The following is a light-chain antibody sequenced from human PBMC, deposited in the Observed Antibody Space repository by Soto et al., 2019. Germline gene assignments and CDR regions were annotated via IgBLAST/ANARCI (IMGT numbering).Light chain of an antibody. CDR2: EVS. V-gene: IGLV2-14*03. CDR3: SSYTSTSTLYV. J-gene: IGLJ1*01. Sequence: QSVLTQPASVSGSPGQSITISCTGTSSDVGGYNYVSWHQQHPGKAPILIIYEVSNRPSGISNRFSGSKSGSTASLTISGLQPEDEADYYCSSYTSTSTLYVFGTGTKATVL. CDR1: SSDVGGYNY.